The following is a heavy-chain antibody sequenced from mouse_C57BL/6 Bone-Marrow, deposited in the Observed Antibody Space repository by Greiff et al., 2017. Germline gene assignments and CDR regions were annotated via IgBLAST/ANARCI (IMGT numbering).Heavy chain of an antibody. Sequence: VQLQQPGAELVKPGASVKLSCKASGYTFTSYWMQWVKQRPGQGLEWSGEIDPSDSYTNYNQKFKGKATLTVDTSSSTAYMQLSSLTSEDSAVYYCARRGWDDYWGQGTTLTVSS. CDR3: ARRGWDDY. D-gene: IGHD4-1*01. CDR1: GYTFTSYW. V-gene: IGHV1-50*01. CDR2: IDPSDSYT. J-gene: IGHJ2*01.